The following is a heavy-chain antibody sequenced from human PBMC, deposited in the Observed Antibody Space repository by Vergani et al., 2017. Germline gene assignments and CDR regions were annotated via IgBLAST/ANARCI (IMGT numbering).Heavy chain of an antibody. CDR2: IYYSGST. CDR1: GGSISSYY. Sequence: QVQLQESGPGLVKPSETLSLTCTVSGGSISSYYWSWIRQPPGKGLEWIGYIYYSGSTNYNPSLKSRVTISVDTSKNPFSLKLSSVTAADTAVYYCARDRRCSGGSCYPSSWFDPWGQGTLVTVSS. D-gene: IGHD2-15*01. CDR3: ARDRRCSGGSCYPSSWFDP. J-gene: IGHJ5*02. V-gene: IGHV4-59*01.